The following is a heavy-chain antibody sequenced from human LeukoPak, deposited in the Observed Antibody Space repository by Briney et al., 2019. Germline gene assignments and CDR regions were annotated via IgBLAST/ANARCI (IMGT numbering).Heavy chain of an antibody. V-gene: IGHV3-64*01. CDR3: ANGYYYGSGSYYKEAFDI. Sequence: PGGSLRLSCAASGFTLPSYTMHWVRQAPGKGLESVSAVSSNGGTTYYANSVKDRFTISRDNSKNTLYLQMGSLRAEDTAVYYCANGYYYGSGSYYKEAFDIWGQGTMVTVSS. CDR1: GFTLPSYT. J-gene: IGHJ3*02. CDR2: VSSNGGTT. D-gene: IGHD3-10*01.